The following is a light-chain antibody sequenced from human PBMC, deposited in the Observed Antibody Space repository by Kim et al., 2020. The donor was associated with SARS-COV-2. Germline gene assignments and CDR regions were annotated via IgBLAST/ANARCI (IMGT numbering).Light chain of an antibody. CDR3: AAWDDGLNGWV. Sequence: ELTQPPSTSGTPGQRVTISCSGSSSNIGANSVNWYQQLPGTAPKVLIYNNNQRPSGVPDRFSGSTSGTSASLAISGLQSEDEADYYCAAWDDGLNGWVFGGGTNLPVL. J-gene: IGLJ3*02. CDR1: SSNIGANS. V-gene: IGLV1-44*01. CDR2: NNN.